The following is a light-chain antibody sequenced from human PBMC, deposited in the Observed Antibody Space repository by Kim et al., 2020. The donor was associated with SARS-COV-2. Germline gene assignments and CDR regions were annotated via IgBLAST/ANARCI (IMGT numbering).Light chain of an antibody. CDR1: RASIGTNA. V-gene: IGLV1-44*01. CDR3: GAWDDSLNGNV. Sequence: PGVAVSCAGRRASIGTNAVNGYPRLPGTAPKVLIYGYTQRPSGVPDRFSGSKSGTSASLAISGLQSEDETDYYCGAWDDSLNGNVFGTGTKVTVL. CDR2: GYT. J-gene: IGLJ1*01.